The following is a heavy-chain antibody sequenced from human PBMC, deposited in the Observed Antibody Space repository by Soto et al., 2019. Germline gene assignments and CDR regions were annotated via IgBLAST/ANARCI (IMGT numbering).Heavy chain of an antibody. CDR2: IIPIFATA. Sequence: QVQLVQSGAEVKKPGSSVKVSCKAPGGTFSSYAISWVRQAPGQGLEWMGGIIPIFATAKYAQKFQGRVTITADESTSTVYMELSSLRSEDTAVYYCARSQGGSSSLDIYYYYYYGMDVWGQGTTVTVSS. V-gene: IGHV1-69*01. CDR3: ARSQGGSSSLDIYYYYYYGMDV. D-gene: IGHD2-15*01. J-gene: IGHJ6*02. CDR1: GGTFSSYA.